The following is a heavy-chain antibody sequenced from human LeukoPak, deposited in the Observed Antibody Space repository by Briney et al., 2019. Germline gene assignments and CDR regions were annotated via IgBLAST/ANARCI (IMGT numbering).Heavy chain of an antibody. CDR3: ARHRRGYSYGYDS. Sequence: GESLKISCKGSGYSFTSYWISWVRQMPGKGLEWMGRIDPSDSYTNYSPSFQGHVTISADRSISTAYLQWSSLKASDTAMYYCARHRRGYSYGYDSWGQGTLVTVSS. J-gene: IGHJ4*02. CDR1: GYSFTSYW. D-gene: IGHD5-18*01. V-gene: IGHV5-10-1*01. CDR2: IDPSDSYT.